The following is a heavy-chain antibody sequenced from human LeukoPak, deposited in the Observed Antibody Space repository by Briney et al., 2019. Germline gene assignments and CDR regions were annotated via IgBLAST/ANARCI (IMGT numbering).Heavy chain of an antibody. CDR1: GYTFTSYG. Sequence: ASVKVSCKASGYTFTSYGISWVRQAPGQGLEWMGWISAYNGNTNYAQKLQGRVTMTTDTSTSTAYMELRSLRSDDTAVYYCARLASNYDGGNRFDPWGQGTLVTVSS. J-gene: IGHJ5*02. CDR3: ARLASNYDGGNRFDP. CDR2: ISAYNGNT. D-gene: IGHD4-11*01. V-gene: IGHV1-18*01.